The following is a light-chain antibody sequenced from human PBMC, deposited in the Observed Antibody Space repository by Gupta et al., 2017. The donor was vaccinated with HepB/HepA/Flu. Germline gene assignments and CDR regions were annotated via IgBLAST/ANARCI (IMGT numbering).Light chain of an antibody. CDR2: KAS. Sequence: DIQINQSPSTLSASVGDRVNITCRASQSISSWLAWYQQKPGKAPKLLTYKASSLESGVPSRFSGSGSGTEFTLTISSLQPDDFATYYCQQYNSYPCSFGQGTKLEIK. J-gene: IGKJ2*04. CDR1: QSISSW. V-gene: IGKV1-5*03. CDR3: QQYNSYPCS.